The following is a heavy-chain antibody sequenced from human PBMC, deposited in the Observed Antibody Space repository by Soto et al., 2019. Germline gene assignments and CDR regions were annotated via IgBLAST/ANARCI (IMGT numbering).Heavy chain of an antibody. D-gene: IGHD1-26*01. CDR1: GGSISSGGYS. Sequence: SETLSLTCAVSGGSISSGGYSWSWVRQPPGKGLEWIGYIYHSGSTYYNPSLKSRVTISVDRSKNQFSLKLSSVTAADTAVYYCARGLISGSHYSGGWYYFDSWGQGTQVTVSS. CDR3: ARGLISGSHYSGGWYYFDS. CDR2: IYHSGST. V-gene: IGHV4-30-2*01. J-gene: IGHJ4*02.